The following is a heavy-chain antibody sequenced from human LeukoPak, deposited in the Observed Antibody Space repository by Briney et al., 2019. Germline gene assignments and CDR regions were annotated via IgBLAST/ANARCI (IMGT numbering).Heavy chain of an antibody. Sequence: MASETLSLTCTVSGGSISSYYWSWIRQPPGKGLEWIGYIYYSGSTNYNPSLKSRVTISVDTSKNQFSLKLSSVTAADTAVYYCARVASWGRYSGSRWYYFDYWGQGTLVTVSS. V-gene: IGHV4-59*01. CDR3: ARVASWGRYSGSRWYYFDY. CDR2: IYYSGST. D-gene: IGHD1-26*01. CDR1: GGSISSYY. J-gene: IGHJ4*02.